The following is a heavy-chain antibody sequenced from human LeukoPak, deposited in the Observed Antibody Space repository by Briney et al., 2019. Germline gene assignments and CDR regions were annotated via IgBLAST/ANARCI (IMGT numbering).Heavy chain of an antibody. J-gene: IGHJ4*01. Sequence: GGSLRLSCAASGFTFDDYGMSWVRQAPGKGLEWVSGINWNGGSTGYADSVKGRFTISRDNAKNSLYLQLNSLRPEDTALYYCSTDPRSLLYWGHGTLVTVSS. CDR3: STDPRSLLY. CDR1: GFTFDDYG. D-gene: IGHD4-17*01. V-gene: IGHV3-20*04. CDR2: INWNGGST.